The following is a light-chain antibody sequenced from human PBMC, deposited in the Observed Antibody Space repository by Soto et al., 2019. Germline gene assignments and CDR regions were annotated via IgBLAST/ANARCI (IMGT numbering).Light chain of an antibody. CDR1: QSVSSN. CDR2: GAA. CDR3: QQYNNWPRIT. V-gene: IGKV3-15*01. Sequence: EIVMTQSPATLSVSPGESATLSCRASQSVSSNLVWYQQKPGQAPRLLIYGAATRATGIPASFSGSGSGTEFTLTISSLQSEDFAVYYCQQYNNWPRITFGQGTRLEIK. J-gene: IGKJ5*01.